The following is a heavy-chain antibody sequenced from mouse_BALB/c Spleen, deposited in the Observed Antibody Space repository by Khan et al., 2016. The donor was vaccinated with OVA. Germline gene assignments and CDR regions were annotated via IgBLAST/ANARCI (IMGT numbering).Heavy chain of an antibody. CDR1: GYSITSNYA. CDR2: ISYSGST. V-gene: IGHV3-2*02. CDR3: ARGNYYGYAMDY. J-gene: IGHJ4*01. D-gene: IGHD1-1*01. Sequence: EVQLQESGPDLVKPSQSLSITCTVTGYSITSNYAWNWIRQLPGNKLEWMGYISYSGSTSYNPSLKSRISITRDTSKHQFFLQLNSVTTEDAATYYCARGNYYGYAMDYWGQGTSVTVSS.